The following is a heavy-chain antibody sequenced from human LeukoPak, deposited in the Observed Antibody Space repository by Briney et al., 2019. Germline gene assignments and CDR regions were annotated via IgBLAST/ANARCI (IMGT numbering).Heavy chain of an antibody. J-gene: IGHJ4*02. CDR3: ARDTILSSTSSGGYFDY. CDR2: INPSGGST. Sequence: ASVKVSCKASGYTFTSYYMHWVRQAPGQGLEWMGIINPSGGSTSYAQKFQGRVTMTRDMSTSTVYMELSSLRSEDTAVYYCARDTILSSTSSGGYFDYWGQGTLVTVSS. CDR1: GYTFTSYY. D-gene: IGHD2-2*01. V-gene: IGHV1-46*01.